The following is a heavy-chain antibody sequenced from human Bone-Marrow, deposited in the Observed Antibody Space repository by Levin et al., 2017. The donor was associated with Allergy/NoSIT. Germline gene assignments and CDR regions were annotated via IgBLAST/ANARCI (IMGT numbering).Heavy chain of an antibody. J-gene: IGHJ4*02. CDR1: GYTFTSYA. CDR3: ARDGSGLKGVVVVPAAMVGYFDY. Sequence: GGSLRLSCKASGYTFTSYAMHWVRQAPGQRLEWMGWINAGNGNTKYSQKFQGRVTITRDTSASTAYMELSSLRSEDTAVYYCARDGSGLKGVVVVPAAMVGYFDYWGQGTLVTVSS. V-gene: IGHV1-3*01. CDR2: INAGNGNT. D-gene: IGHD2-2*01.